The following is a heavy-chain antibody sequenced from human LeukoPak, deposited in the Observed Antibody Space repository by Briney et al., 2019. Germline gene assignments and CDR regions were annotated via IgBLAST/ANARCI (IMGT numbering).Heavy chain of an antibody. Sequence: VSVKVSCKAFGYTFTSNYMHWVRRAPRQGPEWMGVISPSGGSTTYAQKFQGRVTLTRDMSTSTDYLELSSLRSEDTAVYYCARDQEDSSGWNDYWGQGTLVTVSS. CDR2: ISPSGGST. V-gene: IGHV1-46*01. CDR1: GYTFTSNY. D-gene: IGHD6-19*01. J-gene: IGHJ4*02. CDR3: ARDQEDSSGWNDY.